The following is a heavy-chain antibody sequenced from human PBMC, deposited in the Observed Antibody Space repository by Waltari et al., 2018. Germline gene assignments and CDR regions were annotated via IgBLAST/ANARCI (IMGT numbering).Heavy chain of an antibody. CDR1: GFSLSELS. V-gene: IGHV1-24*01. D-gene: IGHD1-26*01. CDR3: AAGVGGTYGKH. Sequence: QVQVVQSGAEVKKPGASVKVSCSVSGFSLSELSIHWVRQAHAKGFEWMGSFDPEEGERIYARNFQGRITMTEDTATDTAYLEVISLRSEDTAVYYCAAGVGGTYGKHWGQGTLVSVSS. J-gene: IGHJ1*01. CDR2: FDPEEGER.